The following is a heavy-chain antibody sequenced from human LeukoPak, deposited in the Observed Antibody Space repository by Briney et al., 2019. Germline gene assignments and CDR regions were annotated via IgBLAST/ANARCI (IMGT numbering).Heavy chain of an antibody. CDR3: TVPYCAKGVCFGDAFDM. CDR1: GFSFSDAW. D-gene: IGHD2-8*01. Sequence: GGSLRLSCAASGFSFSDAWMNWVRQAPGKGLEWVGRIKSKIDRGTTDYAAPVQDRFTISRDDSKSTLYLQMNSLKTEDTAVYYCTVPYCAKGVCFGDAFDMWGQGTMVTVSS. V-gene: IGHV3-15*01. CDR2: IKSKIDRGTT. J-gene: IGHJ3*02.